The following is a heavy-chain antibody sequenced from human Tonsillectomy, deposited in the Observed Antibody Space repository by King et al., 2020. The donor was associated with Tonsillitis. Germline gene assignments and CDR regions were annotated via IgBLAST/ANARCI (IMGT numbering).Heavy chain of an antibody. CDR1: GFTFSSYS. Sequence: EVQLVESGGGLVQPGGSLRLSCAASGFTFSSYSMNWVRQAPGKGLEWVSYISTSSSTIYYADSVKGRLTISRDNAKNSLYLQMNSLRAEDPAVYYCARGRGYTYGYPDYWGQGTLVTVSS. CDR2: ISTSSSTI. D-gene: IGHD5-18*01. J-gene: IGHJ4*02. V-gene: IGHV3-48*01. CDR3: ARGRGYTYGYPDY.